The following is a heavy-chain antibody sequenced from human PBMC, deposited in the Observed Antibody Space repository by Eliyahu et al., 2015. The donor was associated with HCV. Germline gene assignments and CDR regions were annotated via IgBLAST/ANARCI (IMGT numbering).Heavy chain of an antibody. CDR3: AKDNGKEGATPYFDY. J-gene: IGHJ4*02. CDR1: GFTFSSYA. V-gene: IGHV3-23*01. CDR2: ISGSGGST. D-gene: IGHD1-26*01. Sequence: EVQLLESGGGLVQPGGSLRLSCXASGFTFSSYAMSWVRQAPGKGXEGVSAISGSGGSTYYADSVKGRFTISRDNSKNTLYLQMNSLRAEDTAVYYCAKDNGKEGATPYFDYWGQGTLVTVSS.